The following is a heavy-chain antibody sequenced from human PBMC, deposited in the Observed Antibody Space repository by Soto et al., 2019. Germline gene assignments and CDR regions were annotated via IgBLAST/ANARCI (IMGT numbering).Heavy chain of an antibody. CDR2: IYYIGST. CDR1: GGSINSSN. D-gene: IGHD3-22*01. J-gene: IGHJ4*02. Sequence: SETLALTCTVSGGSINSSNWCTWVRQAPGKGLEWTGYIYYIGSTYYNPSLKSRVTISVDTSNNQFSLKLSSVTAADTAVYYCARSPYDSSGYYLEGFDYWGQGTLVTVSS. V-gene: IGHV4-59*01. CDR3: ARSPYDSSGYYLEGFDY.